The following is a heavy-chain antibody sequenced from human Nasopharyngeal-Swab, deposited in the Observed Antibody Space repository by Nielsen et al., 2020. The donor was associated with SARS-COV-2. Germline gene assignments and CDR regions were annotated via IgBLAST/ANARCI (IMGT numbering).Heavy chain of an antibody. D-gene: IGHD3-16*01. V-gene: IGHV4-30-2*01. Sequence: SETLSLTCAVSGGSIGSGGYSWSWIRQPPGKGLEWIGYIYHSGSTYYNPSLKSRVTISVDRSKNQFSLKLSSVTAADTAVYYCAREEIDTYYFDYWGQGTLVTVSS. J-gene: IGHJ4*02. CDR2: IYHSGST. CDR1: GGSIGSGGYS. CDR3: AREEIDTYYFDY.